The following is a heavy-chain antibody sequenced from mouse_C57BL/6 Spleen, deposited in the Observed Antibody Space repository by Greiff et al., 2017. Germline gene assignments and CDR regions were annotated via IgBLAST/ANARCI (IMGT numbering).Heavy chain of an antibody. CDR1: GYTFTSYW. J-gene: IGHJ2*01. CDR3: ASPHLGGY. V-gene: IGHV1-69*01. D-gene: IGHD1-2*01. CDR2: IDPSDSYT. Sequence: QVQLQQPGAELVMPGASVKLSCKASGYTFTSYWMHWVKQRPGQGLEWIGEIDPSDSYTNYNQKFKGKSTLTVDKSSSTAYMQLSSLTSEDSAVYYCASPHLGGYWGQGTTLTVSS.